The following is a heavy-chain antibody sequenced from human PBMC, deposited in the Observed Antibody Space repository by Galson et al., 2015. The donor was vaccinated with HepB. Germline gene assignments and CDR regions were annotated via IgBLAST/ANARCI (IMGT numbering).Heavy chain of an antibody. CDR1: GDSVSSNSAA. J-gene: IGHJ4*02. D-gene: IGHD4-11*01. V-gene: IGHV6-1*01. CDR3: ARAIVHSNSRPRGFDY. CDR2: TYYRSKWYN. Sequence: CAISGDSVSSNSAAWNWIRQSPSRGLEWLGRTYYRSKWYNDYAVSVKSRITINPDTSKNQFSLQLNSVTPEDTAVYYCARAIVHSNSRPRGFDYWGQGTLVTVSS.